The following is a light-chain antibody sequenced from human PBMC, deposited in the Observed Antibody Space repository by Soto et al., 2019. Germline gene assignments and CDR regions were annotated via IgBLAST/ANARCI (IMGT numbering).Light chain of an antibody. CDR3: QQYTNTNNPWM. V-gene: IGKV1-9*01. CDR1: QGISSY. J-gene: IGKJ1*01. Sequence: IQLTQSPSSLSASVGDRVTITCRASQGISSYLAWYQQKPGKAPKLLIFAASSLQSGVPSRFSGSGSGTDFTLIISGLQPEDSATYYCQQYTNTNNPWMFGQGTKVDI. CDR2: AAS.